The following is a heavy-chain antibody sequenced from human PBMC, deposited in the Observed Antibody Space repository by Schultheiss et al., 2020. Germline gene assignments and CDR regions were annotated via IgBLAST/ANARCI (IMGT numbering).Heavy chain of an antibody. CDR3: AKQRGDGAYYPFDY. V-gene: IGHV4-4*07. Sequence: AETLSLTCTVSGGSISSYYWSWIRQPAGKGLEWIGRIYTSGSTNYNPSLKSRVTMSVDTSKNQFFLKLNSVTTADTAVYYCAKQRGDGAYYPFDYWGQGAMVTVSS. D-gene: IGHD1-26*01. CDR2: IYTSGST. J-gene: IGHJ4*02. CDR1: GGSISSYY.